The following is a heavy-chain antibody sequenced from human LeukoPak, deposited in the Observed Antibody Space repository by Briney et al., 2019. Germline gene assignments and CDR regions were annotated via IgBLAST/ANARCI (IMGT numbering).Heavy chain of an antibody. V-gene: IGHV4-4*09. D-gene: IGHD3-22*01. CDR1: GGSISSYY. Sequence: SETLSLTCTVSGGSISSYYWSWIRQPPGKGLEWIGYIYTSGSTNYNPSLKSRVTISVDTSKNQFSLKLSSVTAADTAVYYCARDRYYYDSSGSNWFDPWGQGTLVTVSS. CDR3: ARDRYYYDSSGSNWFDP. CDR2: IYTSGST. J-gene: IGHJ5*02.